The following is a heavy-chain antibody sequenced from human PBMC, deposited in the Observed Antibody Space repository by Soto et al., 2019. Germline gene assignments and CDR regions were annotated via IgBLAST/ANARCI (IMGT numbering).Heavy chain of an antibody. CDR1: GGSISSYY. D-gene: IGHD5-12*01. J-gene: IGHJ4*02. CDR2: IYYSGST. CDR3: ARGVHGYIVANRRNYFDY. V-gene: IGHV4-59*06. Sequence: SETLSLTCTVSGGSISSYYWSWIRQHPGKGLEWIGYIYYSGSTYYNPSLKSRVTISVDTSKNQFSLKLSSVTAADTAVHYCARGVHGYIVANRRNYFDYWGQGTLVTVSS.